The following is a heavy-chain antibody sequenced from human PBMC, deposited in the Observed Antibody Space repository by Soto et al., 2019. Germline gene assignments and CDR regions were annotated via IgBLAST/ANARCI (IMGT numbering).Heavy chain of an antibody. Sequence: QVQLVQSGAEVKKPGASVKVSCKASGYTFTSYAMHWVRQAPGQRLEWMGWINAGNGNTKYSQKFQGRVTITRDTSASTAYMELSSLRSADTAVYYCAMFDYDFWSGWSPDGMDVWGQGTTVTVSS. V-gene: IGHV1-3*01. CDR1: GYTFTSYA. D-gene: IGHD3-3*01. CDR2: INAGNGNT. CDR3: AMFDYDFWSGWSPDGMDV. J-gene: IGHJ6*02.